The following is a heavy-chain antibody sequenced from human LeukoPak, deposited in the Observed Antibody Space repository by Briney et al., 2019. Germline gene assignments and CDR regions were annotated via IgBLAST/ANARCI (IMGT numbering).Heavy chain of an antibody. D-gene: IGHD3-22*01. CDR3: ARSYSSGYYPDY. CDR2: IYYSGST. CDR1: GGSITSSSYY. J-gene: IGHJ4*02. V-gene: IGHV4-39*01. Sequence: SETRSLTCTVAGGSITSSSYYWGWLRQPPGKGLDWIGSIYYSGSTHYNPSLKSRVTISVGTPKNQFSLKLSSVPAADTAVYYCARSYSSGYYPDYWGQGTLVTVSS.